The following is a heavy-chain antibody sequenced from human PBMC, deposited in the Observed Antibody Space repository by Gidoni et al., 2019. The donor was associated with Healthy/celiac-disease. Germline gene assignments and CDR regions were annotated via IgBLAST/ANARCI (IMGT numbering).Heavy chain of an antibody. D-gene: IGHD2-2*01. V-gene: IGHV4-61*02. CDR2: IYTSGST. CDR1: GGSISSGSYY. J-gene: IGHJ1*01. Sequence: QVQLQESGPGLVKPSQTLSLTCTVSGGSISSGSYYWSWIRQPAGKGLEWIGRIYTSGSTNYNPSLKSRVTISVDTSKNQFSLKLSSVTAADTAVYYCARGGCSTSCYPHPEYFQHWGQGTLVTVSS. CDR3: ARGGCSTSCYPHPEYFQH.